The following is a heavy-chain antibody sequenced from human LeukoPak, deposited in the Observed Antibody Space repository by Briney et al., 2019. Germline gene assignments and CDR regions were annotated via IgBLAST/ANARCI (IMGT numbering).Heavy chain of an antibody. V-gene: IGHV4-39*01. CDR2: IYYSGNT. D-gene: IGHD3-10*01. J-gene: IGHJ4*02. CDR3: ARQTGSGLFTLP. Sequence: SETLSLTCTVSGVSISSSNSYWGWIRQPPGKGLEWIGSIYYSGNTYYNASLKSRVTISVDTVKNQFSLKLTSVTAADTAVYYCARQTGSGLFTLPGGQGTLVTVSS. CDR1: GVSISSSNSY.